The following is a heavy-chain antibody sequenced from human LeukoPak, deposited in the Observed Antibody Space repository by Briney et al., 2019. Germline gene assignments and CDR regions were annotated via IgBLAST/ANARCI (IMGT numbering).Heavy chain of an antibody. V-gene: IGHV3-21*01. D-gene: IGHD1-26*01. Sequence: GGSLRLSCAASGFTFSSHSMNWVRQAPGKGLEWVSSISSSSSYIYYADSVKGRFTISRDNAKNSLYLQMNSLRAEDTAVYYCARALGWELLRYYFDYWGQGTLVTVSS. J-gene: IGHJ4*02. CDR2: ISSSSSYI. CDR1: GFTFSSHS. CDR3: ARALGWELLRYYFDY.